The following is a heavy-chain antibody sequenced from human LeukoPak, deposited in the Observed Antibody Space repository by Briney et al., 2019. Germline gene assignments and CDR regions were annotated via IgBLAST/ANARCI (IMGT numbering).Heavy chain of an antibody. CDR1: GFTFDDYA. D-gene: IGHD3-9*01. CDR3: AKTTTYHILTGYYFDY. Sequence: PGGSLRLSCAASGFTFDDYAMHWVRQAPGKGLEWVSGITWNSGSIDYADSVKGRFTISRDNAKNSLYLQMHSLRAEDTAMYYCAKTTTYHILTGYYFDYWGQGTLVTVSS. J-gene: IGHJ4*02. CDR2: ITWNSGSI. V-gene: IGHV3-9*01.